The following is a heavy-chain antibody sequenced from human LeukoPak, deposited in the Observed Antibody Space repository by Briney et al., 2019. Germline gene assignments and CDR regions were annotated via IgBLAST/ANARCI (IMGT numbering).Heavy chain of an antibody. Sequence: SETLSLTCTVSGGSISSYYWSWIRQPPGKGLEWIGYIYYSGSTNYNPSLKSRVTMSVDTSKNQFSLKLSSVTAADTAVYYCAGALPDYYDSSGYDNWFDPWGQGTLVTVSS. D-gene: IGHD3-22*01. CDR3: AGALPDYYDSSGYDNWFDP. J-gene: IGHJ5*02. V-gene: IGHV4-59*12. CDR1: GGSISSYY. CDR2: IYYSGST.